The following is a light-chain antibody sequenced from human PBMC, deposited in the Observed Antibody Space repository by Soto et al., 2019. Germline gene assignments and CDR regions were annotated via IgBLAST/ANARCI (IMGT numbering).Light chain of an antibody. J-gene: IGKJ4*01. Sequence: EIVMTQSPATLSVSPGERVTLSCRATQSVRSNLAWYQQKPGQVPRVLIYGASTRAISIPNRFSGSGAGTEVTLSISSVQAEDIGVFYCRHDNNVWGFGGGTKVEIK. CDR1: QSVRSN. V-gene: IGKV3-15*01. CDR3: RHDNNVWG. CDR2: GAS.